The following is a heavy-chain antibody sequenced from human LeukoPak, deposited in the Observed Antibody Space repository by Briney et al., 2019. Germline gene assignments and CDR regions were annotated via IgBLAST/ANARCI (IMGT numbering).Heavy chain of an antibody. D-gene: IGHD2-2*01. CDR1: GGTFSSYA. V-gene: IGHV1-69*05. J-gene: IGHJ4*02. CDR2: IIPIFGTA. Sequence: SVKVSCKASGGTFSSYAISWVRQAPGQGLEWMGRIIPIFGTANYAQKFQGRVTITTDESTSTAYMELSSLRSEDTAAYYCAREARGIVVAPAAIHRFDYWGQGTLVTVSS. CDR3: AREARGIVVAPAAIHRFDY.